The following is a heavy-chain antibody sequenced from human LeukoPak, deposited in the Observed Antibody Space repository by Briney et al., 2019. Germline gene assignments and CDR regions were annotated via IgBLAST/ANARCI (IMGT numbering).Heavy chain of an antibody. CDR2: IYSTGST. CDR1: GGSISSYY. J-gene: IGHJ3*02. Sequence: SETLSLTCTVSGGSISSYYWSWIRQPAGQGLEWIGRIYSTGSTNYNPSLESRVTMSVDTSKNQFSLKLTSVTAADTAVYYCAGYDCSRTSCYFRANDAFDIWGQGTMVTVSS. CDR3: AGYDCSRTSCYFRANDAFDI. V-gene: IGHV4-4*07. D-gene: IGHD2-2*01.